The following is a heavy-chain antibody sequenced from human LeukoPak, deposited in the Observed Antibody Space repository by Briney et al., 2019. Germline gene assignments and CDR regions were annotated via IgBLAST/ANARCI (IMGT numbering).Heavy chain of an antibody. CDR2: ISYDASDK. J-gene: IGHJ4*02. CDR3: ARDLIRAIYDSSGYKDY. D-gene: IGHD3-22*01. Sequence: GGSLRLSCAASGFTFSDYGMHWIRQAPGKGLEWVAVISYDASDKYYADSVRGRFTISRDNSKNTLYLQMNSLRAEDTAVYYCARDLIRAIYDSSGYKDYWGQGTLVTVSS. V-gene: IGHV3-30*03. CDR1: GFTFSDYG.